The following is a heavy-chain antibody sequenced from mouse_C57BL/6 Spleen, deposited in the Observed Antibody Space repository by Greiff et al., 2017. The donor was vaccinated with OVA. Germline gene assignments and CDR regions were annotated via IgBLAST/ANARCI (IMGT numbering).Heavy chain of an antibody. V-gene: IGHV1-69*01. Sequence: QVQLQQPGAELVMPGASVKLSCKASGYTFTSYWMHWVKQRPGQGLEWIGEIDPSDSYTNYNQKFKGKSTLTVDKSSSTAYMQLSSLTSEDSAVYYCARGLTGTAWYFDVWGTGTTVTVSS. CDR3: ARGLTGTAWYFDV. CDR1: GYTFTSYW. D-gene: IGHD4-1*01. CDR2: IDPSDSYT. J-gene: IGHJ1*03.